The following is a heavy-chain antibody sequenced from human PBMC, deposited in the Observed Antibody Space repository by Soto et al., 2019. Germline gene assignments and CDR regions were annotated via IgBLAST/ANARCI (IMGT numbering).Heavy chain of an antibody. V-gene: IGHV3-49*03. CDR1: GFTFGCYA. Sequence: PGGSLRLSCTASGFTFGCYAMSWFRQAPGKGLEGVGFIRSKAYGGTTEYAASVKGRFTISRDDSKSIAYLQMNSLKTEDTAVYYCTRDKNRIAVAGSLAFDIWGQGTMVTVSS. CDR3: TRDKNRIAVAGSLAFDI. CDR2: IRSKAYGGTT. D-gene: IGHD6-19*01. J-gene: IGHJ3*02.